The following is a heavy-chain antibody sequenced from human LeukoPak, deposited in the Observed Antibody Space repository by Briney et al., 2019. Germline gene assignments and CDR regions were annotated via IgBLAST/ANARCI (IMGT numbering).Heavy chain of an antibody. Sequence: SETLSLTCTVSGASITTSYWSWIRQPPGKGLEWIGYISDSGSTNYNASLKGRVTISIHSSPNQFSLELGSVTAADTAIYCCARAVTGGDRSRFYTGGWYYFDNWGQGTLVTVSS. D-gene: IGHD2-8*02. V-gene: IGHV4-59*08. CDR3: ARAVTGGDRSRFYTGGWYYFDN. CDR2: ISDSGST. CDR1: GASITTSY. J-gene: IGHJ4*02.